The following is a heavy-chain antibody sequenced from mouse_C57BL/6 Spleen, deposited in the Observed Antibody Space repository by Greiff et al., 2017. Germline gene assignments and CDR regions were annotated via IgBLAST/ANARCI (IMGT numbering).Heavy chain of an antibody. CDR1: GYTFTGYW. D-gene: IGHD1-1*01. CDR2: ILPGSGST. V-gene: IGHV1-9*01. CDR3: SSLYGSSYEGYAMDY. J-gene: IGHJ4*01. Sequence: QVQLQQSGAELMKPGASVKLSCTATGYTFTGYWIEWVKQRPGHGLEWIGEILPGSGSTNYNAKFKGKATITADTSSNTSYMQLSSLTTDESAIYYCSSLYGSSYEGYAMDYWGQGTSVTVSS.